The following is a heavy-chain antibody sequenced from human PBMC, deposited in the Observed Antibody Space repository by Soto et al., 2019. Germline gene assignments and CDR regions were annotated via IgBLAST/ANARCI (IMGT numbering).Heavy chain of an antibody. Sequence: SETLSLTCTVSGGSISSYYWSWIRQPPGKGLEWIGYIYYSGSTNYNPSLKSRVTISVDTSKNQFSLKLSSVTAADTAVYYCARDMGLGHQPLHKEKGYYYDRSRDRSGRYYGMDVWGQGTQATVSS. CDR3: ARDMGLGHQPLHKEKGYYYDRSRDRSGRYYGMDV. D-gene: IGHD3-22*01. CDR2: IYYSGST. V-gene: IGHV4-59*01. J-gene: IGHJ6*02. CDR1: GGSISSYY.